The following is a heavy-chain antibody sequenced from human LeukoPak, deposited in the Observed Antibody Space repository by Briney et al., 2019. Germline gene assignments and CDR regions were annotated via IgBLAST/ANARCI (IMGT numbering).Heavy chain of an antibody. CDR2: IYYSGST. Sequence: SETLSLTCTVSGGSISSYYWSWIRQPPGKGLEWIGYIYYSGSTNYNPSLKSRVTISVDTPKNQFSLKLSSVTAADTAVYYCARVLVRGVITYFDYWGQGTLVTVSS. V-gene: IGHV4-59*01. CDR1: GGSISSYY. J-gene: IGHJ4*02. CDR3: ARVLVRGVITYFDY. D-gene: IGHD3-10*01.